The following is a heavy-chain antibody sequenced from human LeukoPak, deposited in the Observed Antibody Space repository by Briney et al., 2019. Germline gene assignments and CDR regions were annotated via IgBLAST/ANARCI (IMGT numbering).Heavy chain of an antibody. J-gene: IGHJ4*02. D-gene: IGHD3-22*01. CDR1: GFTFSTYA. CDR3: ARAQGSSGSPDY. V-gene: IGHV3-64*01. CDR2: ISNNGVGT. Sequence: PGGSLRLSCAASGFTFSTYAMFWVRQAPGKGLEYVSAISNNGVGTYYANSVKGRFIISRDNSKNTLYLQVGSLRAEDMAVYYCARAQGSSGSPDYWGQGTLVSVSS.